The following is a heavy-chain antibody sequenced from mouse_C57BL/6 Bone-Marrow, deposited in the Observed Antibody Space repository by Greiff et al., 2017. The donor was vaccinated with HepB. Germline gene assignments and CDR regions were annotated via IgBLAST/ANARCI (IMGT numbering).Heavy chain of an antibody. CDR1: GYTFTDYY. J-gene: IGHJ1*03. CDR3: ARSVYYYGSSYWYFDV. V-gene: IGHV1-76*01. D-gene: IGHD1-1*01. CDR2: IYPGSGNT. Sequence: VQLQQSGAELVRPGASVKLSCKASGYTFTDYYINWVKQRPGQGLEWIARIYPGSGNTYYNEKFKGKATLTAEKSSSTAYMQLSSLTSEDSAVYFCARSVYYYGSSYWYFDVWGTGTTVTVSS.